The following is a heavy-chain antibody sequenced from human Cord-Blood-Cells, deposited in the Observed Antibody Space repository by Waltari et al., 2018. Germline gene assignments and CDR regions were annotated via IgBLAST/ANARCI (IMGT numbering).Heavy chain of an antibody. CDR2: IKSKTDGGTT. V-gene: IGHV3-15*01. CDR1: GFTFRNSW. Sequence: EVQLVEAGGGLVKPGGSLRLACEASGFTFRNSWMTWVRQAPGKGVEWVGRIKSKTDGGTTDYATPVKGRFTISRDDSKNTLYLQMNSLKTEDTAVYYCTGDYYGSGSYYNFDYWGQGTLVTVSS. CDR3: TGDYYGSGSYYNFDY. J-gene: IGHJ4*02. D-gene: IGHD3-10*01.